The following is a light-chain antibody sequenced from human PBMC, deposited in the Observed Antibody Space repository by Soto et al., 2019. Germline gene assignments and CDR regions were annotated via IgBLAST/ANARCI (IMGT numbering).Light chain of an antibody. CDR1: QSVSSRS. Sequence: EIVLTQSPGTLSLSPGERATLSCRASQSVSSRSLDWYQQKPGQAPRLLIYGASSRASGIPDRVSGSGSGTDFTLTLSRREPEVFAGDYCLQYANSPPTFGQGNKVEIK. CDR2: GAS. J-gene: IGKJ1*01. CDR3: LQYANSPPT. V-gene: IGKV3-20*01.